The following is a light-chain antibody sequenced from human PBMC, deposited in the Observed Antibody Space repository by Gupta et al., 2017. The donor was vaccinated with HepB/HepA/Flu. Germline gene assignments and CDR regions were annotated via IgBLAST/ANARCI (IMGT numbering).Light chain of an antibody. Sequence: LVLPLSPSPSAFLGASVTLTCTLSSGHNNYDIAWHQQQPGKGPRFLLKLNSDGSHRKGTGVPDRFSGSSSGAERYLTISGVQSEDEAYYYCQTWSTDLHFGGGTKLTVL. CDR1: SGHNNYD. J-gene: IGLJ2*01. CDR3: QTWSTDLH. V-gene: IGLV4-69*01. CDR2: LNSDGSH.